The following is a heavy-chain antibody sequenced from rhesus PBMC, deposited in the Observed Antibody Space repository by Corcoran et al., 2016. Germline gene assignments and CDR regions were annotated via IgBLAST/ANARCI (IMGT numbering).Heavy chain of an antibody. CDR1: GGSISDSYY. V-gene: IGHV4S7*01. CDR2: IYGRSGST. D-gene: IGHD3-28*01. CDR3: ARGGHGSGYFY. Sequence: QVQLQESGPGLVKPSETLSLTCAVSGGSISDSYYWNWIRQPPGKGLEWTGNIYGRSGSTSYHPYRKSRVTISKYTSKNQVSLKLGSMTAADTAVYYCARGGHGSGYFYWGQGVQVTVSS. J-gene: IGHJ4*01.